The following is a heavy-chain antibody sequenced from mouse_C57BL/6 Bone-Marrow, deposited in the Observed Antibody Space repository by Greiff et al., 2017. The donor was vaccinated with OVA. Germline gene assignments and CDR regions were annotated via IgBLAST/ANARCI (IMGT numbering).Heavy chain of an antibody. V-gene: IGHV2-6*01. CDR1: GFSLTSYG. Sequence: QVQLKESGPGLVAPSPSLSITCTVSGFSLTSYGVDWVRQSPGKGLEWLGVIWGVGSTNYYSAPKSSLSISKDNSTSQVSSQMNSLQTDDTAMYYCVSRKRDDYAMDYWGQGTSVTVSS. J-gene: IGHJ4*01. D-gene: IGHD3-3*01. CDR3: VSRKRDDYAMDY. CDR2: IWGVGST.